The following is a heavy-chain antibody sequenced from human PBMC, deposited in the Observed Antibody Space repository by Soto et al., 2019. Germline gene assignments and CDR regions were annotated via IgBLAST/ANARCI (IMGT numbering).Heavy chain of an antibody. CDR3: ARESGGATATLDYYYFYMDV. J-gene: IGHJ6*03. V-gene: IGHV1-2*04. Sequence: QVQLVQSGAEVKKPGASVTVSCRASGDTFTGYYMHWVRQAPGQGLEWMGWINPNSGVTKYAQKFQGWVTMTRDTSIRTVYMELSRLTSDDTAVYYCARESGGATATLDYYYFYMDVWGTGTTVTVSS. D-gene: IGHD5-12*01. CDR2: INPNSGVT. CDR1: GDTFTGYY.